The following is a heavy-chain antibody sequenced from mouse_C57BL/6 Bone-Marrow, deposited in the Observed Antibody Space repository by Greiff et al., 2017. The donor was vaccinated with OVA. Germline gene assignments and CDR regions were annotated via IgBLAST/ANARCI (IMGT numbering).Heavy chain of an antibody. D-gene: IGHD2-4*01. CDR2: IWTGGGT. CDR3: ARNERVYYDPGGFAY. Sequence: VQLVESGPGLVAPSQRLSITCTVSGFSLTSYAISWVRQPPGKGLEWLGVIWTGGGTNYNSALKSRLSISKDNSKSQVFLKMNSLQTDDTARYYCARNERVYYDPGGFAYWGQGTLVTVSA. CDR1: GFSLTSYA. J-gene: IGHJ3*01. V-gene: IGHV2-9-1*01.